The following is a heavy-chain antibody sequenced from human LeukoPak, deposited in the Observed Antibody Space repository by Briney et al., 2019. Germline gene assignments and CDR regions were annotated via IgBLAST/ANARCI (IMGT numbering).Heavy chain of an antibody. V-gene: IGHV1-69*13. CDR3: ARTDRFEYSSSSYSSYYYYGMDV. D-gene: IGHD6-6*01. J-gene: IGHJ6*02. CDR2: IIPIFGTA. Sequence: ASVNVSCKASGGTFSSYAISWVRQAPGQGLEWVGGIIPIFGTANYAQKFQGRVTITADESTSTAYMELSSLRSEDTAVYYCARTDRFEYSSSSYSSYYYYGMDVWGQGTTVTVSS. CDR1: GGTFSSYA.